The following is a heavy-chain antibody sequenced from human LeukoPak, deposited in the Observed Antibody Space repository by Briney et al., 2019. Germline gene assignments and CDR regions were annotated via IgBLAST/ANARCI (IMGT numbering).Heavy chain of an antibody. CDR2: INSDGSST. CDR3: VRDRSGSSSVY. CDR1: GFTFSNYW. Sequence: GGSLRPSCAAPGFTFSNYWMHWFRQAPGKGLVWVSHINSDGSSTTYADSVKGRFTISRDNAKNTLYLQMNSLRAEDTAVYYCVRDRSGSSSVYWGQGTLVTVSS. D-gene: IGHD6-6*01. J-gene: IGHJ4*02. V-gene: IGHV3-74*01.